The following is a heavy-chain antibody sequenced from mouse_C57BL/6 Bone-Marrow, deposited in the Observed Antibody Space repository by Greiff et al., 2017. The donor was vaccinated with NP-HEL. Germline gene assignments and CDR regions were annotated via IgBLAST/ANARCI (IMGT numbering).Heavy chain of an antibody. J-gene: IGHJ4*01. CDR3: TRPRLRRTMDY. CDR2: IRNKANNHAT. Sequence: EVQLVESGGGLVQPGGSMKLSCAASGFTFSDAWMDWVRQSPEKGLEWVAEIRNKANNHATYYAESVKGRFTISRDDSKSSVYLQMNSLRAEDTGIYYCTRPRLRRTMDYWGQGTSVTVSS. D-gene: IGHD2-4*01. CDR1: GFTFSDAW. V-gene: IGHV6-6*01.